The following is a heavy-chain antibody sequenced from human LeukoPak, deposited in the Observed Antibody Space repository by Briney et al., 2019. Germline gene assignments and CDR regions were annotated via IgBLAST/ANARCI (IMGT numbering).Heavy chain of an antibody. V-gene: IGHV4-61*02. D-gene: IGHD1-26*01. CDR2: IYTSGST. CDR3: ARETSGIVGATSFQH. Sequence: ASQTLSLTCTVSGGSISSGSYFWSWIRQPAGKGLEWIGRIYTSGSTNYNPSLKSRVTISVDTSKNQFSLKLSSVAAADTAVYYCARETSGIVGATSFQHWGQGTLVTVSS. J-gene: IGHJ1*01. CDR1: GGSISSGSYF.